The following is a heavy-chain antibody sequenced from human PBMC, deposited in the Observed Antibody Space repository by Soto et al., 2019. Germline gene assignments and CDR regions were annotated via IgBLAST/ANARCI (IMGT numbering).Heavy chain of an antibody. Sequence: SETLSLTCTVSGGSISSGDYYWSWIRQPPGKGLEWIGYIYYSGSTYYNPSLKSRVTISVDTSKNQFSLKLSSVTAADTAVYYCARDEPAGGWFDPWGQGTLVTVSS. CDR2: IYYSGST. CDR1: GGSISSGDYY. D-gene: IGHD1-26*01. J-gene: IGHJ5*02. CDR3: ARDEPAGGWFDP. V-gene: IGHV4-30-4*01.